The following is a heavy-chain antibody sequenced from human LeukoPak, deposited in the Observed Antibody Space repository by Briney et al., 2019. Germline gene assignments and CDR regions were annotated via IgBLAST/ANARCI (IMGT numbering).Heavy chain of an antibody. Sequence: GGSLRLSCASSGFTFNQYWMTWVRQAPGKGLEWVANIKPDGSEKSHVDSVKGRFTISRDNAKNSLYLQMNSLRAEDTALYYCAKDIREAHLGAAGSFDYWGQGTLVTVSS. V-gene: IGHV3-7*03. CDR1: GFTFNQYW. CDR2: IKPDGSEK. CDR3: AKDIREAHLGAAGSFDY. J-gene: IGHJ4*02. D-gene: IGHD6-13*01.